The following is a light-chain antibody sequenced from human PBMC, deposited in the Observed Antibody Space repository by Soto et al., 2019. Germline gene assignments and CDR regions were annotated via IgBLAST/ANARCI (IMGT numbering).Light chain of an antibody. V-gene: IGLV2-14*01. CDR2: EVR. CDR1: SSDVGGHNY. Sequence: QSALTQPASVSGSPGQSITISCTGTSSDVGGHNYVSWYQQHPGKVPKLMIYEVRNRPSGVSSRFSGSKSGNTAALTISGLQAEDEADYYCSSYTSSSTRVLGGGTKVTVL. J-gene: IGLJ3*02. CDR3: SSYTSSSTRV.